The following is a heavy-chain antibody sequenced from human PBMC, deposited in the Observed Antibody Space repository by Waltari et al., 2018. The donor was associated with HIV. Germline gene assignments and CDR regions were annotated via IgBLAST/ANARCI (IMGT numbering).Heavy chain of an antibody. J-gene: IGHJ4*02. CDR3: AREGYSSGWYLYYFDY. D-gene: IGHD6-19*01. CDR2: IYTSGST. CDR1: GGPIRSSY. Sequence: QVKLPGSGPGLVKPSEPLSLRCPVSGGPIRSSYWRCIRQSAGKGLEWIGRIYTSGSTNYNPSLKRRVTMSVDTSKNQFSLKLSSVTAADTAVYYCAREGYSSGWYLYYFDYWGQGTLVTVSS. V-gene: IGHV4-4*07.